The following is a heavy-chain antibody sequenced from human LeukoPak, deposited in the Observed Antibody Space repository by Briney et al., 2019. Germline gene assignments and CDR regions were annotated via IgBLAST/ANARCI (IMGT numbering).Heavy chain of an antibody. CDR3: ARARNDYDSNGFSVLDY. J-gene: IGHJ4*02. Sequence: GGSLRLSCAASGFTFSSYNMNWVRQAPGKGLEWVSYISTSSSTIYYADSVKGRFTISRDNSKNTLYLQMNSLRAEDTALYYCARARNDYDSNGFSVLDYWGQGTLVTVSS. V-gene: IGHV3-48*04. CDR1: GFTFSSYN. D-gene: IGHD3-22*01. CDR2: ISTSSSTI.